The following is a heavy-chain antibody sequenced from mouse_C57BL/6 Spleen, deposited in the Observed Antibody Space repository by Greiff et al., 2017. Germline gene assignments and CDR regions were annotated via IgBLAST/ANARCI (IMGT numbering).Heavy chain of an antibody. Sequence: VKLQESGPGLVQPSQSLSITCTVSGFSLTSYGVHWVRQSPGKGLEWLGVIWSGGSTDYNAAFISRLSISKDNSKSQVFFKMNSLQADDTAIYYCASDYYGSSYDWYFDVWGTGTTVTVSS. D-gene: IGHD1-1*01. CDR1: GFSLTSYG. CDR2: IWSGGST. CDR3: ASDYYGSSYDWYFDV. J-gene: IGHJ1*03. V-gene: IGHV2-2*01.